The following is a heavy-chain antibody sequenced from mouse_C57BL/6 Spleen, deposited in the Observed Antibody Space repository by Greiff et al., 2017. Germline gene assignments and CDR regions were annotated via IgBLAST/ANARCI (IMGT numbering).Heavy chain of an antibody. D-gene: IGHD2-3*01. Sequence: QVQLKQSGAELMKPGASVKLSCKATGYTFTGYWIEWVKQRPGHGLEWIGEILPGSGSTNYNEKFKGKATFTADTSSNTAYMQLSSLTTDDSAIYYCASVDGYPYYYAMDYWGQGTSVTVSS. CDR2: ILPGSGST. CDR1: GYTFTGYW. J-gene: IGHJ4*01. CDR3: ASVDGYPYYYAMDY. V-gene: IGHV1-9*01.